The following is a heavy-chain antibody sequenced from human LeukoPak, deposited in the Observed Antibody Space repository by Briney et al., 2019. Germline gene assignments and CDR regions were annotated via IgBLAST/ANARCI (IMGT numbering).Heavy chain of an antibody. V-gene: IGHV3-30-3*01. D-gene: IGHD6-19*01. Sequence: GRSLRLSCAASGFTFSTYAVHWVRQAPGKGLEWVAVISYDGSKRYYADSVKGRFTISRDNSKNAFLQMNSLRAEDTAVYYCARRRAGRDWFDPWGQGTLVTVSS. J-gene: IGHJ5*02. CDR2: ISYDGSKR. CDR1: GFTFSTYA. CDR3: ARRRAGRDWFDP.